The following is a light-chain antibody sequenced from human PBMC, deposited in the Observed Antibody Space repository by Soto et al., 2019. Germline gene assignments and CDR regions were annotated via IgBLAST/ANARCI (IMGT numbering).Light chain of an antibody. Sequence: EIVLTQSPATLSLSPGERATLSCRASQSVSSYLAWYQQKPGQPPRLLIYHASNRVTGIPVRFSGSVSGTDFTLTISSLEPEDFAVYYCQQRSNWPLTFGGGTKVEIK. V-gene: IGKV3-11*01. CDR1: QSVSSY. CDR3: QQRSNWPLT. J-gene: IGKJ4*01. CDR2: HAS.